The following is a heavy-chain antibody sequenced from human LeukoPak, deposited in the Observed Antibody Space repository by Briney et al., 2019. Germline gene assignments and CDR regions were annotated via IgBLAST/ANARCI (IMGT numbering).Heavy chain of an antibody. CDR1: GGSFSGYY. CDR2: INHSGST. V-gene: IGHV4-34*01. CDR3: ASLGVPLRDQLPTALVGPFDY. J-gene: IGHJ4*02. D-gene: IGHD2-2*01. Sequence: SETLSLTCAVYGGSFSGYYWSWIRQPPGKGLEWIGEINHSGSTNYNPSLKSRVTISVDTSKNQFSPKLSSVTAADTAVYYCASLGVPLRDQLPTALVGPFDYWGQGTLVTVSS.